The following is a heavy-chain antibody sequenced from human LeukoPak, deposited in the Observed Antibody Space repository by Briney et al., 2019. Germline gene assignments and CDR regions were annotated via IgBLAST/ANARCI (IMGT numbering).Heavy chain of an antibody. V-gene: IGHV4-4*07. Sequence: SETLSLTCTVSGGSISIYYWSWIRQPAGKGLEWIGRIYTSGSTNYNPSLKSRVTISVDTSKNQFSLKLSSVTAADTAVYYCARGYQPPIFYYGSGSPPAYNWFDPWGQGTLVTVSS. D-gene: IGHD3-10*01. CDR1: GGSISIYY. CDR2: IYTSGST. J-gene: IGHJ5*02. CDR3: ARGYQPPIFYYGSGSPPAYNWFDP.